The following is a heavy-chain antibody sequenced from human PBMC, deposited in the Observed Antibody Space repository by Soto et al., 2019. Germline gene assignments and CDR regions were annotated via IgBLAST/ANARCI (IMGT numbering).Heavy chain of an antibody. V-gene: IGHV4-30-4*01. CDR1: GGSISSGDYY. CDR3: ERETTVVTIDY. J-gene: IGHJ4*02. Sequence: PSETLSLTCTVSGGSISSGDYYWSWIRQPPGKGLEWIGYIYYSGSTYYNPSLKSRVAISVDTSKNQFSLKLSSVTAADTAVYYCERETTVVTIDYWGQGNLVTVSS. D-gene: IGHD4-17*01. CDR2: IYYSGST.